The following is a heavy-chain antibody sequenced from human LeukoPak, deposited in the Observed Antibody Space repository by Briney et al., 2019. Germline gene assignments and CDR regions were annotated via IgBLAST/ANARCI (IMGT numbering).Heavy chain of an antibody. V-gene: IGHV3-23*01. D-gene: IGHD3-9*01. CDR1: GFTFSSYA. CDR2: ISGSGGRT. CDR3: AKDQQVLRYFDWSMGDYFDY. Sequence: GGSLRLSCAASGFTFSSYAMRWVRQAPGKGLEWVSAISGSGGRTYYADSVKGRFTISRDNSKYTLYLQMNSLRAEDTAVYYCAKDQQVLRYFDWSMGDYFDYWGQGTLVTVSS. J-gene: IGHJ4*02.